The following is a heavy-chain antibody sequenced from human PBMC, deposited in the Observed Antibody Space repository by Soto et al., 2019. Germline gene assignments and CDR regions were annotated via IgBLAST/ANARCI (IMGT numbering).Heavy chain of an antibody. CDR2: ISAYNGNT. CDR1: GYTLSRHG. V-gene: IGHV1-18*01. Sequence: APVKRSCKASGYTLSRHGSSWLRQDPGEGLEWMGWISAYNGNTNYAQKLQRRVTMTTDTSTGTAYMELRSLRSDDTAVYYCASDSDIVVVTDACDICGQGTVVTVSS. CDR3: ASDSDIVVVTDACDI. D-gene: IGHD2-21*02. J-gene: IGHJ3*02.